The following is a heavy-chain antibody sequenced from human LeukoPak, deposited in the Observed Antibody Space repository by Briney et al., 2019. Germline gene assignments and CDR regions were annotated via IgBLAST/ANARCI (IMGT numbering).Heavy chain of an antibody. CDR1: GFTFSAYA. CDR2: ISSDGVKT. CDR3: SRDDQYCSWN. J-gene: IGHJ4*02. V-gene: IGHV3-64*04. Sequence: GGSLRLSCSVSGFTFSAYAMHWVRQAPGRGLQYVSSISSDGVKTYYADSVKGRFTISRDNAKNTLYVQMNSLRAEDTAAYYCSRDDQYCSWNWGQGTLVTVSS. D-gene: IGHD2-21*02.